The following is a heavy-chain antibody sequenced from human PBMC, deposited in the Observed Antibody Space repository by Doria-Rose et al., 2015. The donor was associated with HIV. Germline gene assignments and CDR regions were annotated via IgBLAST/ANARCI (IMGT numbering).Heavy chain of an antibody. V-gene: IGHV3-30*02. D-gene: IGHD4-17*01. Sequence: VRQALGQGLEWVAFIRYDGSDKYYAGSVKGRFTISRDNSKNTLYLQMNSLRTEDTAIYYCAKDAYTRLFYGDPDYWSQGTLVTVSS. CDR2: IRYDGSDK. J-gene: IGHJ4*02. CDR3: AKDAYTRLFYGDPDY.